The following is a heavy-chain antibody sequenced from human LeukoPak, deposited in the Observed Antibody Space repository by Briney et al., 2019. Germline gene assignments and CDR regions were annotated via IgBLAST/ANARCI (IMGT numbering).Heavy chain of an antibody. V-gene: IGHV4-4*07. CDR1: GGSISSYS. CDR2: IYPRESP. Sequence: PSKTLSLTCTASGGSISSYSWSWMRQPAGKGLEWIGRIYPRESPNYNPSLKSRVIMSVDKSKNQFSLKLRSVTAADAAVYYCAREWHHVFDYWGQGNLVTVSS. CDR3: AREWHHVFDY. J-gene: IGHJ4*02. D-gene: IGHD5-12*01.